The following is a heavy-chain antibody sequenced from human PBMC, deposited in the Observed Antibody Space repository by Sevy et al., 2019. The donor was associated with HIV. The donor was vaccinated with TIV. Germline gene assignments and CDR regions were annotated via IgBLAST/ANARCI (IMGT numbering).Heavy chain of an antibody. V-gene: IGHV4-59*01. CDR3: ARSPDFDWLQTYYYYYMDV. J-gene: IGHJ6*03. D-gene: IGHD3-9*01. CDR2: IYYSGST. CDR1: GGSISSYY. Sequence: SETLSLTCTVSGGSISSYYWSWIRQPPGKGLEWIGYIYYSGSTNYNPSLKSRVTISVDTSKNQFSLKLSSVTAADTAACYYARSPDFDWLQTYYYYYMDVWGKGTTVTVSS.